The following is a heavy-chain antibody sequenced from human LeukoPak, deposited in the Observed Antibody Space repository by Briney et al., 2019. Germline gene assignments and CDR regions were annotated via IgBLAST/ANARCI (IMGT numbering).Heavy chain of an antibody. CDR3: ARVPGYYDTLTGYYSQVGFDY. CDR2: IYYSGST. V-gene: IGHV4-39*07. D-gene: IGHD3-9*01. Sequence: PSETLSLTCTVSGGSISSSSYYWGWIRQPPGKGLEWIGSIYYSGSTYYNPSLKSRVTISVDTSKNQFSLKLSSVTAADTAVYYCARVPGYYDTLTGYYSQVGFDYWGQGTLVTVSS. J-gene: IGHJ4*02. CDR1: GGSISSSSYY.